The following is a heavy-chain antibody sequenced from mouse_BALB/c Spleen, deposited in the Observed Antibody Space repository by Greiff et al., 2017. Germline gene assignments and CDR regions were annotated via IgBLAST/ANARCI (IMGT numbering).Heavy chain of an antibody. V-gene: IGHV5-17*02. CDR3: ARGTPYWYFDV. D-gene: IGHD3-3*01. CDR2: ISSGSSTI. J-gene: IGHJ1*01. CDR1: GFTFSSFG. Sequence: EVKVVESGGGLVQPGGSRKLSCAASGFTFSSFGMHWVRQAPEKGLEWVAYISSGSSTIYYADTVKGRFTISRDNPKNTLFLQMTSLRSEDTAMYYCARGTPYWYFDVWGAGTTVTVSS.